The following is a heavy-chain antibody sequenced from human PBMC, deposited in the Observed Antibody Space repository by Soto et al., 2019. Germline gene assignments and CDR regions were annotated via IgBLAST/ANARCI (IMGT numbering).Heavy chain of an antibody. J-gene: IGHJ4*02. CDR1: GGSVSNGDYY. CDR2: IYYSGST. V-gene: IGHV4-30-4*01. CDR3: ATESSGSSPLHFDF. D-gene: IGHD3-22*01. Sequence: QVQLQESGPGLVKPSQTLSVTCTVSGGSVSNGDYYWSWIRQPPGKGLEWIGYIYYSGSTYYNPSLNSRVNMSFDTSENQFSLKLSSVTDADTAMYYCATESSGSSPLHFDFWGQGTLVTVSS.